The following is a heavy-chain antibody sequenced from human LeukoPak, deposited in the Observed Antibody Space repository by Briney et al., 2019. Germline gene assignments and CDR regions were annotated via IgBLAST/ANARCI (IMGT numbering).Heavy chain of an antibody. V-gene: IGHV1-46*01. CDR2: INPSGGST. CDR1: GYTFTSYY. CDR3: ARDACSSTSCYPRYNWFDP. D-gene: IGHD2-2*01. J-gene: IGHJ5*02. Sequence: ASVKVSCKASGYTFTSYYMHWVRQAPGQGLEWMGIINPSGGSTSYAQKFQGRVTMARDTSTSTVYMELSSLRSEDTAVYYCARDACSSTSCYPRYNWFDPWGQGTLVTVSS.